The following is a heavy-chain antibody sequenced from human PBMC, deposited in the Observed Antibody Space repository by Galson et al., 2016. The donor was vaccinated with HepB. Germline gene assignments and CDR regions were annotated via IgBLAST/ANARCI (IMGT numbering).Heavy chain of an antibody. J-gene: IGHJ2*01. D-gene: IGHD4-23*01. CDR2: ISYSGSS. CDR3: ARESDPRLRWSYSDL. Sequence: TLSLTCNVSGAPISSGGYYWSWIRQHPGKGLEWIGFISYSGSSHYNPSLKSRGIIALDTTVNHFSLNLTSVTAADTAVYFCARESDPRLRWSYSDLWGRGTLVTVSS. CDR1: GAPISSGGYY. V-gene: IGHV4-31*03.